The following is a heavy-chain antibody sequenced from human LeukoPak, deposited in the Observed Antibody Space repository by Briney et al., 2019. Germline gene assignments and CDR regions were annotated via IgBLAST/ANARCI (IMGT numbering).Heavy chain of an antibody. CDR2: MNPNSGNT. J-gene: IGHJ6*02. Sequence: ASVKVSCKASGYTFTGYYMHWVRQATGQGLEWMGWMNPNSGNTGYAQKFQGRVTMTRNTSISTAYMELSSLRSEDTAVYYCARGPELELFYYYYGMDVWGQGTTVTVSS. V-gene: IGHV1-8*02. CDR3: ARGPELELFYYYYGMDV. CDR1: GYTFTGYY. D-gene: IGHD1-7*01.